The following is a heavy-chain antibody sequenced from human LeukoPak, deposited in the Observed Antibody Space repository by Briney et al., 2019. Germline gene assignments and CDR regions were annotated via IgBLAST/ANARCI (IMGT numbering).Heavy chain of an antibody. J-gene: IGHJ4*02. CDR3: ARSDGSGSFPPYFDY. Sequence: GESLKISCKGSGYIFISYWIAWVRQVPGKGLEWMGNIYPGDSGVRYNPAFQGQVTMSVDKSISTAYLQWSSLKASDTAMYYCARSDGSGSFPPYFDYWGQGTLVTVSS. CDR2: IYPGDSGV. D-gene: IGHD3-10*01. CDR1: GYIFISYW. V-gene: IGHV5-51*01.